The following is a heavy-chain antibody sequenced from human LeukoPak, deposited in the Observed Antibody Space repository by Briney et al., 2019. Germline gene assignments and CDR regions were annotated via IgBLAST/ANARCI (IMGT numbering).Heavy chain of an antibody. CDR3: AKVVGVDYYGSGNRVDFDY. CDR1: GFTFSTYA. D-gene: IGHD3-10*01. Sequence: GGSLRLSCAASGFTFSTYAMSWVRHAPGKGPEWVSAISGSGSSIYYADSVKGRFTISRDNSKNTLYLQMNSLRAEDTAVYYCAKVVGVDYYGSGNRVDFDYWGQGTLVTVSP. J-gene: IGHJ4*02. CDR2: ISGSGSSI. V-gene: IGHV3-23*01.